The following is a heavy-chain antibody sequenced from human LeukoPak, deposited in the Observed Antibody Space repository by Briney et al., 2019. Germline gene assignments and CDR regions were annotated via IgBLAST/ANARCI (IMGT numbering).Heavy chain of an antibody. CDR3: ARHLIVGATGYYYYYYMDV. CDR2: INHSGST. D-gene: IGHD1-26*01. Sequence: SETLSLTCTVSGGSISSYYWSWIRQPPGKGLEWIGEINHSGSTNYNPSLKSRVTISVDTSKNQFSLKLSSVTAADTAVYYCARHLIVGATGYYYYYYMDVWGKGTTVTISS. J-gene: IGHJ6*03. V-gene: IGHV4-34*01. CDR1: GGSISSYY.